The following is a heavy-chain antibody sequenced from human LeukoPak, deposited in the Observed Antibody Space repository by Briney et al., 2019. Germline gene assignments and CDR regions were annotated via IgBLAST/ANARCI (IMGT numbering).Heavy chain of an antibody. V-gene: IGHV4-39*07. CDR3: ARDCSGGSCYGAFDI. J-gene: IGHJ3*02. CDR2: IYYSGST. D-gene: IGHD2-15*01. CDR1: GGSISSSSYY. Sequence: SETLSLTCTVSGGSISSSSYYWGWIRQPPGKGLEWIGSIYYSGSTYYNPSLKSRITISVDTSENRFSLKLSSVTATDTAVYYCARDCSGGSCYGAFDIWGQGTMVTVSS.